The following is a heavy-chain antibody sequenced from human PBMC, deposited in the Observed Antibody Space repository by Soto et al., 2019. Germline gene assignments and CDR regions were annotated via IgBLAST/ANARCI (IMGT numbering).Heavy chain of an antibody. V-gene: IGHV1-18*01. J-gene: IGHJ6*02. CDR3: ARGITIFGVVIIYYYYGMDV. CDR2: ISAYNGNT. Sequence: DSVKVSCKASGYTFTSYGISWVRQAPGQGLEWMGWISAYNGNTNYAQKLQGRVTMTTDTSTSTAYMELRSLRSDDTAVYYCARGITIFGVVIIYYYYGMDVWGQGTKVTFSS. D-gene: IGHD3-3*01. CDR1: GYTFTSYG.